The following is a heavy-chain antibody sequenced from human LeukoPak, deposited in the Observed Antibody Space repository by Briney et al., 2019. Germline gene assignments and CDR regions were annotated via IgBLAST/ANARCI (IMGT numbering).Heavy chain of an antibody. V-gene: IGHV5-51*01. D-gene: IGHD2-2*02. CDR2: IYPGDSDT. J-gene: IGHJ4*02. CDR3: ARQISYCSSTSCYTHLDY. Sequence: GESLKISCKGSGYSFTSYWIGWVRQMPGKGLEWMGIIYPGDSDTRYSPSFQGQVTISADKSISTACLQWSSLKASDTAMYYCARQISYCSSTSCYTHLDYWGQGTLVTVSS. CDR1: GYSFTSYW.